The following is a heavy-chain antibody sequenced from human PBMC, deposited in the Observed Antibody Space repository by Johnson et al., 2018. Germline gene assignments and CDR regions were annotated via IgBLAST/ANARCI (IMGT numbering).Heavy chain of an antibody. J-gene: IGHJ6*04. CDR2: INSDGSTT. Sequence: VQLQESGGGLVQPGGSLRLSCVASGFTFSNYWMHWVRQAPGKGLVWVSRINSDGSTTNYADSVKGRFTISSANSKNTLYLQMNSLRAEDTAVYYCAKGLEGNYDYYGMEVWGKGTTVTVSS. D-gene: IGHD1-7*01. CDR1: GFTFSNYW. CDR3: AKGLEGNYDYYGMEV. V-gene: IGHV3-74*01.